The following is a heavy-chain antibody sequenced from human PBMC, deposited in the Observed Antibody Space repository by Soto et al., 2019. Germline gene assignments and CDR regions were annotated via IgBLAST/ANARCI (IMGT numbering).Heavy chain of an antibody. CDR3: ARDSPIYYDSSALRAFDI. J-gene: IGHJ3*02. V-gene: IGHV4-31*03. CDR1: GGSISSGGYY. CDR2: IYYSGST. Sequence: PSETLSLTCTVSGGSISSGGYYWSWIRQHPGKGLEWIGYIYYSGSTYYNPSLKSRVTISVDTSKNQLSLKLSSVTAADTAVYYCARDSPIYYDSSALRAFDIWGQGTMVTVSS. D-gene: IGHD3-22*01.